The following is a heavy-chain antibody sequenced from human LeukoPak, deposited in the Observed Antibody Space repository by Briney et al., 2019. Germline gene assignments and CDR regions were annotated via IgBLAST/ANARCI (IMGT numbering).Heavy chain of an antibody. V-gene: IGHV3-21*01. D-gene: IGHD6-25*01. J-gene: IGHJ3*02. CDR1: GFTFSSYS. CDR2: ISRSSSYI. CDR3: ARDGSSARDDAFDI. Sequence: GGSLRLSCAASGFTFSSYSMNWVRRAPGKGLEWVSSISRSSSYIYYADTVKGRFTISRDNAKNSLYLQMNSLRAEDTAVYYCARDGSSARDDAFDIWGQGTMVTVSS.